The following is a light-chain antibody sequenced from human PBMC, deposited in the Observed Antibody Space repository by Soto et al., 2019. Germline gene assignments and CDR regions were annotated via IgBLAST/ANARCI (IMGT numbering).Light chain of an antibody. Sequence: QSVLTQPPSVSGAPGQRVTISCTGTRSNIGAGYDVHWYQQLPGTAPKLLIYANTNRPSGVPDRFSGSKSGNSASLAITGLQAEDEAEYYCQSYDTSRSGVFGGGTKLTVL. V-gene: IGLV1-40*01. CDR3: QSYDTSRSGV. CDR1: RSNIGAGYD. CDR2: ANT. J-gene: IGLJ2*01.